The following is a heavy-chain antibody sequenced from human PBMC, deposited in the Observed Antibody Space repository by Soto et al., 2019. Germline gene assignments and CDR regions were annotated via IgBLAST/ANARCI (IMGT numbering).Heavy chain of an antibody. V-gene: IGHV3-30*18. CDR3: AKDKLCGGDCWYFDY. CDR1: GFTFSSYG. CDR2: ISYDGSNK. J-gene: IGHJ4*02. D-gene: IGHD2-21*01. Sequence: GGSLRLSCAASGFTFSSYGMHWVRQAPGKGLEWVAVISYDGSNKYYADSVKGRFTISRDNSKNTLYLQMNSLRAEDTAVYYCAKDKLCGGDCWYFDYWGQGTLVTVSS.